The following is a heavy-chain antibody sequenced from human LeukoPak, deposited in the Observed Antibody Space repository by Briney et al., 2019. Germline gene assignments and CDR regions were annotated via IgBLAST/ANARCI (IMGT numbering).Heavy chain of an antibody. CDR3: AKRTSGGSWYSSDY. D-gene: IGHD6-13*01. CDR2: MSGDAAST. CDR1: GFRFSSYD. Sequence: RGSVKVSCKASGFRFSSYDMHWVRQAPGKGLEWISIMSGDAASTYYADSVKGRFTISRDNSKNTLYLQMNSLRAEDTAVYYCAKRTSGGSWYSSDYWGQGTLVTVSS. J-gene: IGHJ4*02. V-gene: IGHV3-23*01.